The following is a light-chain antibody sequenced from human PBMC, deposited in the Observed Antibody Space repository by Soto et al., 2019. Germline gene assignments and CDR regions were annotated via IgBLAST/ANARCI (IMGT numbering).Light chain of an antibody. CDR3: QHYNNWPL. Sequence: EIVMTQSPATLSVSPGERATLSCRVSQSVNTNLAGYQQKPGQAPRLLIYSASTRATGIPARFSGSGSGTEFTLTISSLQSEDFAVYYCQHYNNWPLFGQGTKLEIK. J-gene: IGKJ2*01. V-gene: IGKV3-15*01. CDR2: SAS. CDR1: QSVNTN.